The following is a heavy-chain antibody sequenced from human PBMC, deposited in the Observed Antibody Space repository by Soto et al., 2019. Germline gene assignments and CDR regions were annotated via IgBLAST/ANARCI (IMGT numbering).Heavy chain of an antibody. D-gene: IGHD2-2*01. CDR1: GGPINSGNYY. V-gene: IGHV4-39*01. CDR2: IFSDGTT. CDR3: LSLVPAARAGDN. Sequence: QLLLQESGPGLVKPSETLSLTCTVSGGPINSGNYYWGWIRQPPGKGLEWIGRIFSDGTTYYNPSLKSRVTISVDTSKNQFSLKVTSVTASDTAIYYCLSLVPAARAGDNWGQGTRVTVSS. J-gene: IGHJ4*02.